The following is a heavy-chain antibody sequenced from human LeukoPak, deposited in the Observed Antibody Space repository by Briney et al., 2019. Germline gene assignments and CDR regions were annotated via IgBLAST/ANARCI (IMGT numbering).Heavy chain of an antibody. CDR3: ARVARDYVWGSYRYPFDY. Sequence: SGTLALTCAVYGGSFSGYYWSWIRQPPGKGLEWIGEINHSGSTNYNPSLTSRVTISVDTSKNQFSLKLSSVTAADTPVYYCARVARDYVWGSYRYPFDYWGQGTLVTVSS. V-gene: IGHV4-34*01. D-gene: IGHD3-16*02. CDR2: INHSGST. J-gene: IGHJ4*02. CDR1: GGSFSGYY.